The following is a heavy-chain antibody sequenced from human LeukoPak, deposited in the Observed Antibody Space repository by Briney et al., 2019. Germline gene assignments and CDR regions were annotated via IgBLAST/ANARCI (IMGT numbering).Heavy chain of an antibody. J-gene: IGHJ4*02. CDR3: ARGNEYYYDSSGYLDY. CDR1: GFTFADYD. CDR2: INWNGGST. V-gene: IGHV3-20*04. D-gene: IGHD3-22*01. Sequence: GRSLRLSCAASGFTFADYDMSWVRQAPGKGLECVSGINWNGGSTGYADSVRVRFTISRDNAKNSLYLQMNSLRAEDTALYYCARGNEYYYDSSGYLDYWGQGTLVTVSS.